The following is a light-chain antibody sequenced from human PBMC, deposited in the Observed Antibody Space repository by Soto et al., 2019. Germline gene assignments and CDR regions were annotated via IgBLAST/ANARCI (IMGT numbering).Light chain of an antibody. CDR3: QNSHLALGT. J-gene: IGKJ5*01. CDR1: QDIINH. CDR2: GAS. Sequence: DIQMTQSPSSLSASVGDTVTITCRASQDIINHLAWYQQRPGKVPNLLIYGASTLHSGVPSRFRGSGSGTHFTLTISSLQPEDVATYSCQNSHLALGTFGQGTRLEIK. V-gene: IGKV1-27*01.